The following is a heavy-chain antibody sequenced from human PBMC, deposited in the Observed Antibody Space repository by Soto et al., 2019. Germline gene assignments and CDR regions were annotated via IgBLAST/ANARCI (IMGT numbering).Heavy chain of an antibody. J-gene: IGHJ5*02. CDR1: GVTFSSYA. CDR3: AKGGYSSSWYRWFDP. CDR2: ISGSGGST. Sequence: PGGALRVYCAASGVTFSSYAMSWVRQAPGKGLEWVSAISGSGGSTYYADSVKGRFTISRDNSKNTLYLQMNSLRAEDTAVYYCAKGGYSSSWYRWFDPWGQGTLVPVSS. V-gene: IGHV3-23*01. D-gene: IGHD6-13*01.